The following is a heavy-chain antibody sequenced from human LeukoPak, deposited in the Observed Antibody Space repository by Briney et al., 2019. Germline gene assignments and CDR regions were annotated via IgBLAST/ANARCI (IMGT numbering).Heavy chain of an antibody. CDR1: GGSFSGYY. CDR3: ARERGSSWYTNWFDP. Sequence: SETLSLTCAVYGGSFSGYYWSWIRQPPGKGLEWIGEINHSGSTNYNPSLKSRVTISVDTSKNQFSLKLSSVTAADTAVYYCARERGSSWYTNWFDPWGQGTLVTVSS. CDR2: INHSGST. V-gene: IGHV4-34*01. D-gene: IGHD6-13*01. J-gene: IGHJ5*02.